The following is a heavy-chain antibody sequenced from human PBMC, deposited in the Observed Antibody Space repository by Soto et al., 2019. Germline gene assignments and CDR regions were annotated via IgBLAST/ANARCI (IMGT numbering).Heavy chain of an antibody. J-gene: IGHJ1*01. V-gene: IGHV3-66*01. Sequence: EVQLVESGGGLVQPGGSLRLSCAASGFSVSSNYMTWVRQTPGKGLEWVSVIYSDGSTYYADSVKGRFTISRDNSENTVYLQMISLRVEDTAVYYCARARWLRGYFQHWGQGTLVTVSS. CDR1: GFSVSSNY. CDR3: ARARWLRGYFQH. CDR2: IYSDGST. D-gene: IGHD5-12*01.